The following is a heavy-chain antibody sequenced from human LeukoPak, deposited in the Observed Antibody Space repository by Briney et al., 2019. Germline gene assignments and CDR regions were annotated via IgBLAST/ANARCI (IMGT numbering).Heavy chain of an antibody. Sequence: SETLSLTCAVYGGSFSGYYWSWIRQPPGKGLEWIGEINHSGSTNYNPSLKSRVTISVDTSKNQFSLKLSSVTAADTAVYYCARGGYRTMGQTWGQGTLVTVSS. V-gene: IGHV4-34*01. D-gene: IGHD4/OR15-4a*01. CDR3: ARGGYRTMGQT. CDR2: INHSGST. J-gene: IGHJ5*02. CDR1: GGSFSGYY.